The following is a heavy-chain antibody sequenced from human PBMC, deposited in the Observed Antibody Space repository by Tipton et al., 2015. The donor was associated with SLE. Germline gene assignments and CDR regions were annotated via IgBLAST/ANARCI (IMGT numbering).Heavy chain of an antibody. CDR2: INHSEST. CDR1: GGSFSGYY. J-gene: IGHJ4*02. Sequence: TLSLTCAVYGGSFSGYYWSWIRQPPGKGLEWIGEINHSESTTYNPSLKSRVTISVDTSKNQFSLKLSSVTAADTAVYYCARAWCSSTSFPFGYWGQGTLVTISS. V-gene: IGHV4-34*01. CDR3: ARAWCSSTSFPFGY. D-gene: IGHD2-2*01.